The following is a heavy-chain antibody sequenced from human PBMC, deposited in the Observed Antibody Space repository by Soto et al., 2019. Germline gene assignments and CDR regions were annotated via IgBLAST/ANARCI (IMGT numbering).Heavy chain of an antibody. CDR1: GGSISSSSYY. CDR2: IYYSGST. J-gene: IGHJ4*02. V-gene: IGHV4-39*01. D-gene: IGHD2-15*01. Sequence: SETLSLTCTVSGGSISSSSYYWGWIHQPPGKGLEWIGSIYYSGSTYYNPSLKSRVTISGDTSKNQFSLKLSSVTAADTAVYYCARSGLKGLGILGYCSGGSCYRSFDYWGQGTLVTVSS. CDR3: ARSGLKGLGILGYCSGGSCYRSFDY.